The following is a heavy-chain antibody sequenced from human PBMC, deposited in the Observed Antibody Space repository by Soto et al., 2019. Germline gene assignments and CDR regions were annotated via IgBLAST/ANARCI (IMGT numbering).Heavy chain of an antibody. D-gene: IGHD6-19*01. CDR3: ERGYLYSSVWLNWFDP. V-gene: IGHV3-7*03. CDR2: INQGGSET. J-gene: IGHJ5*02. CDR1: GFAFGSYW. Sequence: GGSLRLSCGASGFAFGSYWMGWVRQAPVKGLEWVAYINQGGSETYYVDSVRGRFTVSRDNARNSLDLQMNSLRADDTAVYYCERGYLYSSVWLNWFDPWGRGTLVTVSS.